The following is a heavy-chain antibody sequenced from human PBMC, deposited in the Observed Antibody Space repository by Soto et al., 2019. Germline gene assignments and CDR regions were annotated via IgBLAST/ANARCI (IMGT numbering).Heavy chain of an antibody. D-gene: IGHD4-4*01. CDR3: AIDHDLTVTTSLDY. CDR1: GYTFTSYG. J-gene: IGHJ4*02. V-gene: IGHV1-18*01. CDR2: ISAYNGNT. Sequence: ASVKVSCKASGYTFTSYGISWVRQAPGQGLEWMGWISAYNGNTNYAQNLQGIVTMTTDTSTSTAYMELWSLRSDDTALYYFAIDHDLTVTTSLDYWGQGALVTVSP.